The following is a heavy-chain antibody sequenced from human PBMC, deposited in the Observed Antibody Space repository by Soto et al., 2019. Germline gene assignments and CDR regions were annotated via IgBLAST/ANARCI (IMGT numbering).Heavy chain of an antibody. V-gene: IGHV4-4*07. CDR3: VRDGSKTRRDWFDP. Sequence: QVQLQESGPGVVKPSETLSLSCTVSGGSISKFYWSWIRKTAGKGLEWMGRVYATGTTDYNPSLRRRGSMSVDISKKTFALRLTSVTAADTGGYYCVRDGSKTRRDWFDPWGQGKSVTVSS. CDR1: GGSISKFY. J-gene: IGHJ5*02. CDR2: VYATGTT.